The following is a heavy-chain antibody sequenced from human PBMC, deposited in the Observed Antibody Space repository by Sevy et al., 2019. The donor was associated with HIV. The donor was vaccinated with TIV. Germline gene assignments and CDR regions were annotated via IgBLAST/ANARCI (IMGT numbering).Heavy chain of an antibody. CDR1: GFTFSSYA. CDR2: ISYDGRNK. CDR3: ARVGVSYCTDDCYHRFDY. D-gene: IGHD2-21*02. J-gene: IGHJ4*02. V-gene: IGHV3-30*09. Sequence: GWSLRLSCSASGFTFSSYALLWVRQAPGKGLEWVSLISYDGRNKYYSDSVKGRFAISRDESKTTLFLQMESLRTEDTAIYYCARVGVSYCTDDCYHRFDYWGRGTLVTVSS.